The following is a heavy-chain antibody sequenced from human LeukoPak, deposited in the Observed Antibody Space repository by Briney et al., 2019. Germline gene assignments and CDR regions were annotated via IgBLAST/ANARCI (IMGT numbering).Heavy chain of an antibody. J-gene: IGHJ4*02. CDR1: GGSVSSGSYY. CDR3: ARGRAPRKVVPAAFDY. Sequence: KPSETLSLTCTVSGGSVSSGSYYWSWIRQHPGKGLEWIGYIYYSGSTYYNPSLKSRVTISVDTSKNQFSLKLSSVTAADTAVYYCARGRAPRKVVPAAFDYWGQGTLVTVSS. D-gene: IGHD2-2*01. CDR2: IYYSGST. V-gene: IGHV4-31*03.